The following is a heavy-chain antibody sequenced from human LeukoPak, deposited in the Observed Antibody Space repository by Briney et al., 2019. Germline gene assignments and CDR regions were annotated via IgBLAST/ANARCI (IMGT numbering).Heavy chain of an antibody. Sequence: SQTLSLTCTVSGGSISSGSYYWSWIRQPAGKGLEWIGRIYTSGSTNYNPSLKSRVTMSVDKSRNQFSLILRSMTAADTAVFYCVRVHGYEFWNGSDPASHYFDYWGQGILVTVSS. V-gene: IGHV4-61*02. CDR3: VRVHGYEFWNGSDPASHYFDY. CDR1: GGSISSGSYY. D-gene: IGHD3-3*01. J-gene: IGHJ4*02. CDR2: IYTSGST.